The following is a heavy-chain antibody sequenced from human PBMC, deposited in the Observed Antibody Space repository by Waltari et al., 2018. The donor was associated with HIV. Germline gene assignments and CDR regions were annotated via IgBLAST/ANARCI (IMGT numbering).Heavy chain of an antibody. D-gene: IGHD2-15*01. Sequence: QVQLQESGPGLVKPSQTLSLTCTVSGGSISSGGYYWSWIRQHPGKGLEWIGYIYYRGSTYYNPSLKSRLTIAVDTSKNQFSLHLSSVTAADTALYYCAGIVVAEAAQFDTWGQGTLVTVSS. CDR3: AGIVVAEAAQFDT. J-gene: IGHJ4*02. CDR1: GGSISSGGYY. CDR2: IYYRGST. V-gene: IGHV4-31*03.